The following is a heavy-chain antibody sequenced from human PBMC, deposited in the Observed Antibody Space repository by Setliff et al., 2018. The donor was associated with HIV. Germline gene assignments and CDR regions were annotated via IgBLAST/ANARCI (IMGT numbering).Heavy chain of an antibody. J-gene: IGHJ4*02. D-gene: IGHD6-6*01. CDR2: INHRGIA. CDR3: ARAQIAAPRPYEC. V-gene: IGHV4-34*01. Sequence: SETLSLTCAVYGGSFSGYYWTWIRQSPSGLEWIGEINHRGIANSSPSLKSRATISIDTPKNQISLRLTSVTAADTALYYCARAQIAAPRPYECWGQGTLVTAAS. CDR1: GGSFSGYY.